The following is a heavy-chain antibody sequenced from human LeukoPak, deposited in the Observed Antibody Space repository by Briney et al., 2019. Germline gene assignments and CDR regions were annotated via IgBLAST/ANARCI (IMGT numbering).Heavy chain of an antibody. CDR2: IYFRGST. CDR1: DGSISINY. J-gene: IGHJ4*02. D-gene: IGHD6-19*01. Sequence: SSETLSLTCTVSDGSISINYWTWIRQPPGKGLEWVGNIYFRGSTNYNPSLKSRVTISGDTSKNQVSPQLTSVTAADTAVYYCARGLGWFLDWGQGTLVTASS. CDR3: ARGLGWFLD. V-gene: IGHV4-59*01.